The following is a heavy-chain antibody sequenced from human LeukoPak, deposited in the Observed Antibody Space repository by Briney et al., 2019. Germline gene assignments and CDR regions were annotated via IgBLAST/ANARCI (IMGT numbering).Heavy chain of an antibody. Sequence: GGSQRLSCAASGFTISSYSMNWVRQAPGKGLEWVSSISSSSSYIYYADSVKGRFTISRDNAKNSLYLQMNSLRAEDTAVYYCARGSGYYKYYFDYWGQGTLVTVSS. J-gene: IGHJ4*02. D-gene: IGHD3-3*01. CDR2: ISSSSSYI. CDR1: GFTISSYS. CDR3: ARGSGYYKYYFDY. V-gene: IGHV3-21*01.